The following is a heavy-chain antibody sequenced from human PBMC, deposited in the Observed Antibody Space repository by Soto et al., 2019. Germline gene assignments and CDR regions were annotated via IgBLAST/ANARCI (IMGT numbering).Heavy chain of an antibody. Sequence: GGSLRLSCASSGFTFSSYAMSLVRQAPGKGLEWVSAISGSGGSTYYADSVKGRFTISRDNSKNTLYLQMNSLRAEDTAVYYCAKIGSSSSVNYYYYMDVWGKGTTVTVSS. D-gene: IGHD6-13*01. CDR2: ISGSGGST. CDR3: AKIGSSSSVNYYYYMDV. J-gene: IGHJ6*03. CDR1: GFTFSSYA. V-gene: IGHV3-23*01.